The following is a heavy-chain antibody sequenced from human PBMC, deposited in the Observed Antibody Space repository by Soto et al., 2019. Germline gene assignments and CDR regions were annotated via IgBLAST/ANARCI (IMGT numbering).Heavy chain of an antibody. J-gene: IGHJ4*01. CDR2: INYSGSV. D-gene: IGHD5-18*01. Sequence: SETLSLTCAVSGGSFNGYYWSWIRQPRGKGLEWIGEINYSGSVSYNPSLKSRFIISVDRSKNQFSLRLSSVTASDTALYYCAKDANGYKYGSYFHYWCQGTLVT. V-gene: IGHV4-34*01. CDR1: GGSFNGYY. CDR3: AKDANGYKYGSYFHY.